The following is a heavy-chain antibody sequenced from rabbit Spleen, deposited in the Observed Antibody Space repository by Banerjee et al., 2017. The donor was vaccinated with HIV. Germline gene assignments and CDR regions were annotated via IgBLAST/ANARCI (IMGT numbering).Heavy chain of an antibody. D-gene: IGHD1-1*01. Sequence: QEQLEESGGDLVKPEGSLTLTCTASGFSFSSSYYMYWVRQAPGKGLEWIACIWSGSSGSTYYARWAKGRFTISKTSSTTVTLQVTSLTAADTATYFCARSPYTDYNLWGPGTLVTVS. CDR1: GFSFSSSYY. V-gene: IGHV1S45*01. CDR2: IWSGSSGST. J-gene: IGHJ4*01. CDR3: ARSPYTDYNL.